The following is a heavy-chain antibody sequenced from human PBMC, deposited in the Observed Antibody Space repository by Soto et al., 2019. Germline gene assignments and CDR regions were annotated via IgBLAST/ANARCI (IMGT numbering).Heavy chain of an antibody. Sequence: QVQLQQWGARLLRPSETLSLTCAGYGGSFSDYYWSGIRQPPGKGLEWIVEISHSGNTNYNPSLKSRVIMLIDTSKNQFSLKLSFVTAADTAVYYCARGRKGYNSSWYVDWGQGTLVTVSS. CDR1: GGSFSDYY. CDR3: ARGRKGYNSSWYVD. CDR2: ISHSGNT. D-gene: IGHD6-13*01. V-gene: IGHV4-34*01. J-gene: IGHJ4*02.